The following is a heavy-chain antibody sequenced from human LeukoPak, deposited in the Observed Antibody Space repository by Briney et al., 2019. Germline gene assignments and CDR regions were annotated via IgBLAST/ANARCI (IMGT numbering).Heavy chain of an antibody. CDR2: IYYSGST. D-gene: IGHD2-15*01. CDR1: GGSISSSSSSYY. CDR3: ARDKVVVDV. V-gene: IGHV4-39*07. Sequence: SETLSLTCTVSGGSISSSSSSYYWGWIRQPPGKGLEWIGTIYYSGSTYYNPSLKSRVTISVDTSKNQFSLKLSSVTAADTAVYYCARDKVVVDVWGQGTTVTVSS. J-gene: IGHJ6*02.